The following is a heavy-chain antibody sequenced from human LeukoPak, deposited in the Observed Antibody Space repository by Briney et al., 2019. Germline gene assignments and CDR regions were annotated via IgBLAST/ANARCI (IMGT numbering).Heavy chain of an antibody. J-gene: IGHJ3*02. CDR1: GCTFDDYG. D-gene: IGHD6-13*01. Sequence: PGGSLILSCAASGCTFDDYGMSWYRQAPGKGLEGVSGINWDGGSTGYADSVKGRFTTSRDSAKNSLHLQMNSLRAEDTALYYCARTKQQLVLDAFDIWGQGTMVTVSS. V-gene: IGHV3-20*04. CDR2: INWDGGST. CDR3: ARTKQQLVLDAFDI.